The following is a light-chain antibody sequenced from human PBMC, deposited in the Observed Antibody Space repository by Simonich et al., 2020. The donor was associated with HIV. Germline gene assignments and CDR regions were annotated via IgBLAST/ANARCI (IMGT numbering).Light chain of an antibody. CDR2: AAS. CDR3: QQANTFPRT. J-gene: IGKJ1*01. V-gene: IGKV1-12*01. Sequence: DIQLTQSPSTLSASVGDRVTITCRPSQSISSWLAWYQQKTGKAPKLLIYAASSLQSGVPSRFSGGGSGTHFTLTISSLQPEDFATYYCQQANTFPRTFGQGTKVEIK. CDR1: QSISSW.